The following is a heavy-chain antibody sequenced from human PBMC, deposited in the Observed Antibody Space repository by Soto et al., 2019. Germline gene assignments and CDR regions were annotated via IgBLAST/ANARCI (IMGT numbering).Heavy chain of an antibody. CDR2: ISGTGGAT. CDR3: ARDRDFYGIFDY. J-gene: IGHJ4*02. V-gene: IGHV3-23*01. Sequence: PGGSLRLSCAASGFTFSSYGMHWVRQAPGKGLEWVSGISGTGGATYYADSVKGRFTISRDNSKNTLYLQMNSLRAEDTAVYYCARDRDFYGIFDYWGQGTQVTVSS. D-gene: IGHD3-10*01. CDR1: GFTFSSYG.